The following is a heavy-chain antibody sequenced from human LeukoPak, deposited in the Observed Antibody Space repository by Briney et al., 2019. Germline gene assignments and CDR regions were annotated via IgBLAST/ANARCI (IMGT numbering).Heavy chain of an antibody. V-gene: IGHV4-4*07. CDR1: GGSISSYY. CDR3: AGGLLGYDILTGYEEGFDY. D-gene: IGHD3-9*01. CDR2: IYTSGST. Sequence: SETLSLTCTVSGGSISSYYWSWIRQPAGKGLEWIGRIYTSGSTNYNPSLKSRVTMSVDTSKNQFSLKLSSVTAADTAVYYCAGGLLGYDILTGYEEGFDYWGQGTLVTVSS. J-gene: IGHJ4*02.